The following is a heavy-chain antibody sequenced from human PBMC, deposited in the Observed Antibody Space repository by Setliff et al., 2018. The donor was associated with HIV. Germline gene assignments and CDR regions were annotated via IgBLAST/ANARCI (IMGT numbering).Heavy chain of an antibody. CDR3: ARGTRVGANDAFDI. CDR2: ISAYNGNT. Sequence: ASVKVSCKASGYTFTSYGISWVRQAPGQGLEWMGWISAYNGNTNYAHKLQGRVTMTRDTSISTAYMELSWLRSDDTAVYFCARGTRVGANDAFDIWGQGTMVTVSS. V-gene: IGHV1-18*01. J-gene: IGHJ3*02. D-gene: IGHD1-26*01. CDR1: GYTFTSYG.